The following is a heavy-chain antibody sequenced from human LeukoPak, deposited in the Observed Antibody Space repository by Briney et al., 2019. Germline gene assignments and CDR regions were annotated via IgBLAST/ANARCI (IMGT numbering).Heavy chain of an antibody. CDR3: VKAQGYCGSGTCYFDY. CDR1: GFTFSSYF. J-gene: IGHJ4*02. D-gene: IGHD2-15*01. Sequence: QPGGSLRLSCSASGFTFSSYFMYWVRQAPGKALEYVSTINNNGVTTSYANSVKGRFTISRDNSKNTLSLQMSSLRVEDTAVYYCVKAQGYCGSGTCYFDYWGRGTLVTVSS. V-gene: IGHV3-64D*08. CDR2: INNNGVTT.